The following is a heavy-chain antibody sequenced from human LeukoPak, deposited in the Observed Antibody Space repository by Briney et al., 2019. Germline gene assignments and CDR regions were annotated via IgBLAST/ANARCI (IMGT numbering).Heavy chain of an antibody. CDR2: INHSGST. D-gene: IGHD5-18*01. Sequence: SETLSLTCTVSGGSISSYYWSWIRQPLGKGLEWIGEINHSGSTNYNPSLKSRVTISVDTSKNQFSLKLSSVTAADTAVYYCARGGYSYGYGNRYFDLRGRGTLVTVSS. CDR3: ARGGYSYGYGNRYFDL. V-gene: IGHV4-34*01. CDR1: GGSISSYY. J-gene: IGHJ2*01.